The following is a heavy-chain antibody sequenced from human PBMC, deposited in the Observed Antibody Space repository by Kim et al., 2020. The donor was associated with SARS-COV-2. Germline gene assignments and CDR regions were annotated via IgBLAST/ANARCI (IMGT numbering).Heavy chain of an antibody. V-gene: IGHV3-23*01. Sequence: GGSLRLSCAASGFTFDNYVMTWVRQAPGKGLEWVSGISGSGGNTYYADSVKGRFTISRDNSKNTLYLQMDSLRAEDTALYYCAKDRNGSSASSFGMDVWGQGTTVTVSS. CDR2: ISGSGGNT. CDR1: GFTFDNYV. J-gene: IGHJ6*02. CDR3: AKDRNGSSASSFGMDV. D-gene: IGHD2-2*01.